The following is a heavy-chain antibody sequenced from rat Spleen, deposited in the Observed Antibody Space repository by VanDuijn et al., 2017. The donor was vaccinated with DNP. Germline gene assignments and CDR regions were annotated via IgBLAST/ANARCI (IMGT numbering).Heavy chain of an antibody. D-gene: IGHD1-12*03. V-gene: IGHV3-1*01. CDR1: GYSITSNY. J-gene: IGHJ3*01. Sequence: EVQLQESGSGLVKPSQSLSLTCSVTGYSITSNYWGWIRKFPGNKMEWIGHISYSGSTSYNPSLKSRISITRDTSKNQFFLQLNSVTTEDTATYYCARSAQMVIMDIPLFAYWGQGTLVTVSS. CDR2: ISYSGST. CDR3: ARSAQMVIMDIPLFAY.